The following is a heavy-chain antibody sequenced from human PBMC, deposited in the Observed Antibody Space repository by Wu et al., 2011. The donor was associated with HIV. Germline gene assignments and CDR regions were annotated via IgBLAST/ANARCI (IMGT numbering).Heavy chain of an antibody. CDR3: ARDPTTTMATPRTYYYGMDV. V-gene: IGHV1-69*06. J-gene: IGHJ6*02. Sequence: QVQLVQSGAAVKKPGSSVKVSCKASGGTFNSYGITWVRQAPGQGLEWMGGIIPIFGTANYAQKFQGRVTITADKSTSTAYMELSSLRSEDTAMYYCARDPTTTMATPRTYYYGMDVWGQGTTVTVSS. CDR2: IIPIFGTA. D-gene: IGHD5-24*01. CDR1: GGTFNSYG.